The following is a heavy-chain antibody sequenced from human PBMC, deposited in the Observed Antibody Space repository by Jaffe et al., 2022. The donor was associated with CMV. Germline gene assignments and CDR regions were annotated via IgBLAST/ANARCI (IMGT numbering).Heavy chain of an antibody. J-gene: IGHJ5*02. CDR1: GGSISSGGYY. CDR2: IYYSGST. CDR3: ARDRNDYVWGSLGFTGPCNWFDP. V-gene: IGHV4-31*03. Sequence: QVQLQESGPGLVKPSQTLSLTCTVSGGSISSGGYYWSWIRQHPGKGLEWIGYIYYSGSTYYNPSLKSRVTISVDTSKNQFSLKLSSVTAADTAVYYCARDRNDYVWGSLGFTGPCNWFDPWGQGTLVTVSS. D-gene: IGHD3-16*01.